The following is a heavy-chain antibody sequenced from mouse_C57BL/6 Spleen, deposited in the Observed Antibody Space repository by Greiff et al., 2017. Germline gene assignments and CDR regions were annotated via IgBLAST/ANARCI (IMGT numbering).Heavy chain of an antibody. CDR3: ARSDDGYYTFYFDY. D-gene: IGHD2-3*01. J-gene: IGHJ2*01. V-gene: IGHV1-82*01. CDR1: GYAFSSSW. CDR2: IYPGDGDT. Sequence: VKLMESGPELVKPGASVKISCKASGYAFSSSWMNWVKQRPGKGLEWIGRIYPGDGDTTYNGKFKGKATLTADKPSSTAYMQLSSLTSEDSAVYFCARSDDGYYTFYFDYWGQGTTLTVSS.